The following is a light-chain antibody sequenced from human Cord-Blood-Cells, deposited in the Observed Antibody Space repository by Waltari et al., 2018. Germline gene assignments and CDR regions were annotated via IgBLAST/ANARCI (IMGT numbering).Light chain of an antibody. CDR1: ALPKQY. J-gene: IGLJ2*01. V-gene: IGLV3-25*02. CDR2: KDS. Sequence: SYELTQPPSVSVSPGQTARITCSGDALPKQYAYWYQQKPGQAPVLVLYKDSEWPLGIPERCSGSSSGTTVTLTISGVQAEDEADYYCQSADSSGTYVLFGGGTKLTVL. CDR3: QSADSSGTYVL.